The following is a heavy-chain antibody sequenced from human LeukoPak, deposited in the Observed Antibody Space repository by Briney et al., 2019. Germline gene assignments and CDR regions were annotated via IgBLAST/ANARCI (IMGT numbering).Heavy chain of an antibody. J-gene: IGHJ4*02. CDR3: ARHVRAGFGDSYYFDY. Sequence: SETLSLTCTVSGGSISTYSWSWIRQPPGKGLECRGYIYYSVSTNCNPSLKSRLTISIYTSKNTFSLKLSSVTAADTAVYYCARHVRAGFGDSYYFDYWGQGNLVTVSS. CDR1: GGSISTYS. D-gene: IGHD4-17*01. CDR2: IYYSVST. V-gene: IGHV4-59*08.